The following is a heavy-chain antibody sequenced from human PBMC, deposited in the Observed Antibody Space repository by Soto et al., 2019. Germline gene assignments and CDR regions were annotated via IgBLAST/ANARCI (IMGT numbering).Heavy chain of an antibody. CDR1: GGTFGSYT. CDR3: ARQRAMPPHFYSGMDV. D-gene: IGHD2-2*01. V-gene: IGHV1-69*06. CDR2: IIPMFGTA. J-gene: IGHJ6*02. Sequence: QVHLVQSGAEVKKPGSSVKVSCTASGGTFGSYTVTWVRQAPGQGLEWMGEIIPMFGTASYAQKFQGRVTLTADKSTTTAHMMLRSLSSDDTAVYFCARQRAMPPHFYSGMDVWGHGTTVTASS.